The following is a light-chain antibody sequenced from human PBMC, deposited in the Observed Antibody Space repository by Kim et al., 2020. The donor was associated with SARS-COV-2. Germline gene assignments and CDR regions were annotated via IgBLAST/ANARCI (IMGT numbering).Light chain of an antibody. J-gene: IGLJ3*02. CDR2: GNT. Sequence: QSVLTQPPSVSGAPGQRVTLSCTGSNSNIGAGYDVHWYHQLPGTAPKLLIYGNTNRPSGVPDRFSGSKSGTSASLAITGLQAEDEANYYCQSYDNSLSGWVFGGGTKLTVL. CDR3: QSYDNSLSGWV. V-gene: IGLV1-40*01. CDR1: NSNIGAGYD.